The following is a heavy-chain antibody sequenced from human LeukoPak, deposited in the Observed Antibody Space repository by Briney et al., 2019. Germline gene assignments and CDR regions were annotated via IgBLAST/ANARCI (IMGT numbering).Heavy chain of an antibody. D-gene: IGHD1-26*01. Sequence: SETLSLTCTVSSGSIRSYYWGWVRQPPGKGLEWIGRIYTTGTTQYNPSLKSRVTMSVDTSTNQFSLNLRSMTAADTAVYYCGRQGYTASYYFFDYWSQGTLVAVS. CDR3: GRQGYTASYYFFDY. V-gene: IGHV4-4*07. CDR2: IYTTGTT. J-gene: IGHJ4*02. CDR1: SGSIRSYY.